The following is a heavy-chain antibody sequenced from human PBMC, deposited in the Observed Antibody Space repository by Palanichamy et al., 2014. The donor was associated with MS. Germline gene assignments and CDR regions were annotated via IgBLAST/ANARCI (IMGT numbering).Heavy chain of an antibody. CDR3: ARGSNWGGDY. V-gene: IGHV3-7*01. J-gene: IGHJ4*02. Sequence: KPDGSGTFYVDSVKGRFIISRDNAKKSLYLQMSSLTADDTGVYYCARGSNWGGDYWGQGTQVTASS. D-gene: IGHD7-27*01. CDR2: KPDGSGT.